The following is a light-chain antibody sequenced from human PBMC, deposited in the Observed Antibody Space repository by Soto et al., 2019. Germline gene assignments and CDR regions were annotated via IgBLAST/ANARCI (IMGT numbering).Light chain of an antibody. CDR3: QKYDIAPFT. CDR2: AAS. J-gene: IGKJ3*01. CDR1: QGFSNY. Sequence: DIQMTQSPSSLSASVGARVPITCRASQGFSNYLAWYQQKPGKVPKLLISAASTLQSGVPSRFSGSGSGTDFTLTISGLQPEDVATYYCQKYDIAPFTFGPGTKVDIK. V-gene: IGKV1-27*01.